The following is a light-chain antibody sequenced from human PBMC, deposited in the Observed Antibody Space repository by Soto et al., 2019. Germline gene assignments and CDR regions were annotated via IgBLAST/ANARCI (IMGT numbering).Light chain of an antibody. CDR1: QDIGTK. V-gene: IGKV3D-15*01. J-gene: IGKJ2*01. CDR3: QQYYRYSYT. Sequence: EIVMTQSPAILSVSPGERGTLSCRASQDIGTKLAWYQQKPGQAPSLLMYDVSTRASAAPARFSGSGSGSEFTLTISSLQSEDFAIYYCQQYYRYSYTFGQGTKVDIK. CDR2: DVS.